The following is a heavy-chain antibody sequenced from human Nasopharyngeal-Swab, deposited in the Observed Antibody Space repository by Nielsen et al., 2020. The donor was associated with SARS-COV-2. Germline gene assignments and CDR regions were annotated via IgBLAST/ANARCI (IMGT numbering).Heavy chain of an antibody. CDR2: ISTTTATI. Sequence: GESLKISCAASGLGFSNYEMNWVRQAPGKGLEWISYISTTTATIYYADSVKGRFTISRDNAKNSLYLQMNSLRAEDTATYHCARQTIYSFGWFDSWGQGNLVTVSS. J-gene: IGHJ5*01. CDR3: ARQTIYSFGWFDS. D-gene: IGHD3-3*01. V-gene: IGHV3-48*03. CDR1: GLGFSNYE.